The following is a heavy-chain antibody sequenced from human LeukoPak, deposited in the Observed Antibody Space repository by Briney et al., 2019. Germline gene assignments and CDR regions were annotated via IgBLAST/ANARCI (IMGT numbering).Heavy chain of an antibody. J-gene: IGHJ4*02. CDR1: GYSFTSYW. CDR2: IDPSDSYT. CDR3: ARKPNGGSGYYAY. D-gene: IGHD3-22*01. Sequence: GESLKISCKGSGYSFTSYWISWVRQMPGKGLEWMGKIDPSDSYTNYSPSFQGHVTISADKSIATAYLQWSSLKASDTAMYYCARKPNGGSGYYAYWGQGTLVTVSS. V-gene: IGHV5-10-1*01.